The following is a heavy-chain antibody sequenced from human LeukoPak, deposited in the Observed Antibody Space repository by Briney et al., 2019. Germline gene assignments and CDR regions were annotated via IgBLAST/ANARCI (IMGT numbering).Heavy chain of an antibody. J-gene: IGHJ4*02. CDR2: IIPMQGTP. D-gene: IGHD6-19*01. CDR1: GYTFTSHV. Sequence: SVKVSCKASGYTFTSHVINWVRQAPGQGLEWMGGIIPMQGTPNYAQKFQDRVTISADKSTTTVYMALSSLRYEDTAMYYCARESVAGGFEYWGQGTLVTVSS. V-gene: IGHV1-69*10. CDR3: ARESVAGGFEY.